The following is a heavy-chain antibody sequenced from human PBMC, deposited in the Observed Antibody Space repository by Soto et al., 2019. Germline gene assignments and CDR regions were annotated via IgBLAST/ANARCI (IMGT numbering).Heavy chain of an antibody. CDR3: ARDLPENGSGSYPDY. CDR2: ISAYNGNT. D-gene: IGHD3-10*01. J-gene: IGHJ4*02. CDR1: GYTFTSYG. Sequence: QVQLVQSGAEVKKPGASVKVSCKASGYTFTSYGISWVRQAPGQGLEWMGWISAYNGNTNYAQKLQGRVTMTTDTATSTAYMELRSLRSDDTAVYYCARDLPENGSGSYPDYWGQGTLVTVSS. V-gene: IGHV1-18*01.